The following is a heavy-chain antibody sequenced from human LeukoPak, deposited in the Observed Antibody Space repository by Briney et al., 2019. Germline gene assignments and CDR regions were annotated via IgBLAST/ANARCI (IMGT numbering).Heavy chain of an antibody. CDR3: ARETGGWYYFDY. Sequence: SETLSLTCTVSGCPMSSYYWSWIRQPAGKGLEWIGLIYTSGRTTYNPSLKSRISITVDKTTTHFSLPLSSVTAADTAVYYCARETGGWYYFDYWGQGTLVTVSS. CDR1: GCPMSSYY. V-gene: IGHV4-4*07. D-gene: IGHD6-19*01. CDR2: IYTSGRT. J-gene: IGHJ4*02.